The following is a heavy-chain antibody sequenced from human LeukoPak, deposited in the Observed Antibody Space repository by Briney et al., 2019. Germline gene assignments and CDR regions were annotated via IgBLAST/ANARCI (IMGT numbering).Heavy chain of an antibody. J-gene: IGHJ4*02. V-gene: IGHV3-30*18. CDR2: ISYDGSNK. D-gene: IGHD2-2*01. CDR1: GFTFSSYG. Sequence: GGSLRLSCAASGFTFSSYGMHWVRQAPGKGLEWVAVISYDGSNKYYADSVKGRFTISRDNSKNTLYLQMNSLRAEDTAVYYCAKGCSSTSCFDYWGQGTLVTVSS. CDR3: AKGCSSTSCFDY.